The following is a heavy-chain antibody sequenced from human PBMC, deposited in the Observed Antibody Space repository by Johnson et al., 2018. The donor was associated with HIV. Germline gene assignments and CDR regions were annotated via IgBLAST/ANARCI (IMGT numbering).Heavy chain of an antibody. CDR3: ARGPRNPGLDSFDI. J-gene: IGHJ3*02. CDR1: GFTFSSYA. Sequence: VQLVESGGGVVQPGRSLRLSCAASGFTFSSYAMSWVRQAPGKGLEWVSAISGSGGSTYYADSVKGRFTISRDDSKNSLYLQMNSLKSEDTAVYYCARGPRNPGLDSFDIWGRGTMVAVSS. CDR2: ISGSGGST. V-gene: IGHV3-23*04. D-gene: IGHD1-14*01.